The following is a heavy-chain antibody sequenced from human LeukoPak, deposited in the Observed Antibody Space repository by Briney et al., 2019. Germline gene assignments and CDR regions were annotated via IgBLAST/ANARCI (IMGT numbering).Heavy chain of an antibody. V-gene: IGHV4-34*01. CDR1: GGSFSGYY. D-gene: IGHD3-22*01. J-gene: IGHJ4*02. CDR3: ARHIKGGYKAFDY. Sequence: WETLSLTCGVSGGSFSGYYWSWIRQPPGKGLEWIGEISDSGRTGYKSSLKSRVTILEDTSKNQFSLKLSSVTAADTAVYYCARHIKGGYKAFDYWGQGTLVTVSS. CDR2: ISDSGRT.